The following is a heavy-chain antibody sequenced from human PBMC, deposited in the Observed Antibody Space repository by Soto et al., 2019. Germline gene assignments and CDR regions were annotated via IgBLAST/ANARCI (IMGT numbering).Heavy chain of an antibody. CDR3: ASNRYCSGGSCFFLDY. CDR2: IIPIFGTA. Sequence: QVQLVQSGAEVKKPGSSVMVSCKASGATFSSYAISWVRQAPGQGLEWMGGIIPIFGTANYAQKFQGRVTITADESTSTAYMELSSLRSEDTAVYYCASNRYCSGGSCFFLDYWGQGTLVTVSS. J-gene: IGHJ4*02. CDR1: GATFSSYA. D-gene: IGHD2-15*01. V-gene: IGHV1-69*01.